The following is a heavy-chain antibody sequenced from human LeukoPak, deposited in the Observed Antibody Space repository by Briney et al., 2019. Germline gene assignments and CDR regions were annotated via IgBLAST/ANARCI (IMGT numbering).Heavy chain of an antibody. J-gene: IGHJ5*02. CDR3: ASRVASPLLWFGEISWNNWFDP. CDR1: GYTFTSYG. CDR2: ISAYNGNT. Sequence: ASVKVSCKASGYTFTSYGISWVRQAPGQGLEWMGWISAYNGNTNYAQKLQGRVTMTTDTSTSTAYMELRSLRSDDTAVYYCASRVASPLLWFGEISWNNWFDPWGQGTLVTVSS. D-gene: IGHD3-10*01. V-gene: IGHV1-18*01.